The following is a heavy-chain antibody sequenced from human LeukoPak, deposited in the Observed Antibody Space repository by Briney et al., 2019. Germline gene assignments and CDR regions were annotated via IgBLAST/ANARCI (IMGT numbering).Heavy chain of an antibody. CDR2: ISWNSGSI. CDR3: AKGGDYGDYYFDY. CDR1: GFTFDDYA. V-gene: IGHV3-9*03. Sequence: PGRSLRLSCAASGFTFDDYAMHWVRQAPGKGLEWVSGISWNSGSIGYADSVKGRFTISRDNAKNSLYLQMNSLRAEDMALYYCAKGGDYGDYYFDYWGQGTLVTVSS. J-gene: IGHJ4*02. D-gene: IGHD4-17*01.